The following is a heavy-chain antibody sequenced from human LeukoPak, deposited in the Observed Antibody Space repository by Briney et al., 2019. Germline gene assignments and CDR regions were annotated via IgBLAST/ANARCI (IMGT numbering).Heavy chain of an antibody. Sequence: SETLSLTCTVSGGSISSYYWSWIRQPPGKGLEWIGYIYYSGSTNYNPSLKSRVTISVDTSKNQFSLKLSSVTAADTAVYYCAREGCGGDCYYDAFDIWGQGTMVTVSS. D-gene: IGHD2-21*02. J-gene: IGHJ3*02. CDR2: IYYSGST. CDR3: AREGCGGDCYYDAFDI. CDR1: GGSISSYY. V-gene: IGHV4-59*01.